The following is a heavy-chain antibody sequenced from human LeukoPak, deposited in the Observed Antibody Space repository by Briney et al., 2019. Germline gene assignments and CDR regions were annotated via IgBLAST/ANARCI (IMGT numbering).Heavy chain of an antibody. CDR3: AKDISGGLWFGGFDYFDY. J-gene: IGHJ4*02. V-gene: IGHV3-23*01. D-gene: IGHD3-10*01. CDR1: GFTFSSYA. Sequence: GGSLRLSCAASGFTFSSYAMSWVRQAPGKGLEWVSDISGSGGSKYYADSVKGGFTISRENSKNTLYLQMNSLRAEDTAVYYCAKDISGGLWFGGFDYFDYWGQGTLVTVSS. CDR2: ISGSGGSK.